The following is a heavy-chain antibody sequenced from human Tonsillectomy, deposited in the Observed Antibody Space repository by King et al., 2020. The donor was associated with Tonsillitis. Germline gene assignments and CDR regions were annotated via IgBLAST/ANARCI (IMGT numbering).Heavy chain of an antibody. Sequence: QLVQSGAEVKKPGASVKVSCKASGGTFSSYAISWVRQAPGQGLEWMGRIIPILGIANYAQKFQGRVTITADKSTSTTYMELSSLRSEDTAVYYCARSSIFGQNYYYSMDVWGKGTTVTVSS. CDR2: IIPILGIA. CDR1: GGTFSSYA. J-gene: IGHJ6*03. V-gene: IGHV1-69*04. D-gene: IGHD3-3*01. CDR3: ARSSIFGQNYYYSMDV.